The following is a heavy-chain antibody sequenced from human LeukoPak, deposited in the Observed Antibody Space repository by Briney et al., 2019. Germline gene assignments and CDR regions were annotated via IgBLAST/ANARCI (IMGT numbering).Heavy chain of an antibody. CDR2: IRYDGSYK. CDR3: AKGSSIFGVGGGHDY. V-gene: IGHV3-30*02. Sequence: PGGSLRLSCAASGFTFSNYGMHWVRQAPGKGLEWVAFIRYDGSYKYYADSVEGRFTISRDNSENTLYLQMNSLRAEDTAVYYCAKGSSIFGVGGGHDYWGQGTLVTVSS. D-gene: IGHD3-3*01. J-gene: IGHJ4*02. CDR1: GFTFSNYG.